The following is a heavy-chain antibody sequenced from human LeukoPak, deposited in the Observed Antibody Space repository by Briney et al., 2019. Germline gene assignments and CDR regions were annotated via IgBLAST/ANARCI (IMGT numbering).Heavy chain of an antibody. Sequence: GRSLRLSCAASGFTFSSYAMHWVRQAPGKGLEWVAVISYDGSNKYYADSVKGRFTISRDNSKNTLYLQMNSLRAEDTAVYYCARDSSPYYYGSGSNDYWGQGTLVTVSS. CDR1: GFTFSSYA. D-gene: IGHD3-10*01. J-gene: IGHJ4*02. CDR3: ARDSSPYYYGSGSNDY. V-gene: IGHV3-30*04. CDR2: ISYDGSNK.